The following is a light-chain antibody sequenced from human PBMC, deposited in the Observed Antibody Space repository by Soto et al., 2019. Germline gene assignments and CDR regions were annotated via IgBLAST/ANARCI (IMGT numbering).Light chain of an antibody. J-gene: IGKJ5*01. CDR1: QSVSSY. V-gene: IGKV3-11*01. CDR3: QQRSNWPPIT. CDR2: DAS. Sequence: EVVLTQSPSTLSLSPGERASLSCKASQSVSSYLAWYQQKPGQAPRLLIYDASNRATGIPDRFSGSGSGTDFTLTISSLEPEDFAVYYCQQRSNWPPITFGQGTRLE.